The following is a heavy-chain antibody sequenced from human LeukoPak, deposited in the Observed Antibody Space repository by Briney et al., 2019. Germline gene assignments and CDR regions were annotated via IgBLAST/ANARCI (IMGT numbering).Heavy chain of an antibody. CDR3: TTGYSGYD. J-gene: IGHJ4*02. V-gene: IGHV3-15*07. CDR2: IKSKTDGGRR. Sequence: GGTLRLSRAASGLTFRKAWLNWARQAPGKGREWVGRIKSKTDGGRRDYAAPGKGRFTISRDDSKNTLYLQMNSLKTEDTAVYYCTTGYSGYDWGQGTLVTVSS. D-gene: IGHD5-12*01. CDR1: GLTFRKAW.